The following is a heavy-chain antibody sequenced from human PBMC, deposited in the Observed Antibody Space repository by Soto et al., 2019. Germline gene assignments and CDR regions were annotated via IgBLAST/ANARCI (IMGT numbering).Heavy chain of an antibody. CDR2: IYYSGST. Sequence: PSETLSLTCTVSGGSISSYYWSWIRQPPGRGLEWIGYIYYSGSTNYNPSLKSRVTISVDTSKNQFSLKLSSVTAADTAVYYCARTMVRGVIITRGYFDYWGQGTLVT. J-gene: IGHJ4*02. V-gene: IGHV4-59*01. D-gene: IGHD3-10*01. CDR1: GGSISSYY. CDR3: ARTMVRGVIITRGYFDY.